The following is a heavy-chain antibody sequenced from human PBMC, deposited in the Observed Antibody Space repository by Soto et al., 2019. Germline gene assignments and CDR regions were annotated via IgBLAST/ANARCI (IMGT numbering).Heavy chain of an antibody. J-gene: IGHJ4*02. CDR2: INHSGST. V-gene: IGHV4-34*01. CDR1: GGSFSGYY. Sequence: PSETLSLTCAVYGGSFSGYYWSWIRQPPGKGLEWIGEINHSGSTNYNPSLKSRVTISVDTSKNQFSLKLSSVTAADTAVYYCARLQGAALAAAGTFDYWGQGTLVTVSS. CDR3: ARLQGAALAAAGTFDY. D-gene: IGHD6-13*01.